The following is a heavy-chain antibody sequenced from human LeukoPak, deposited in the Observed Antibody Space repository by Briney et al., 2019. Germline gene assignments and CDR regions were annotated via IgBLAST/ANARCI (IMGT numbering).Heavy chain of an antibody. Sequence: ASVKVSCKASGYTFTSYDINWVRQATGQGLXXXXXXXPNSGNTGYAQKFQGRVTMTRNTSISTAYMELSSLRSEDTAVYYCARWGWSERGYYYGMDVWGQGTTVTVSS. CDR3: ARWGWSERGYYYGMDV. V-gene: IGHV1-8*01. D-gene: IGHD6-19*01. CDR2: XXPNSGNT. J-gene: IGHJ6*02. CDR1: GYTFTSYD.